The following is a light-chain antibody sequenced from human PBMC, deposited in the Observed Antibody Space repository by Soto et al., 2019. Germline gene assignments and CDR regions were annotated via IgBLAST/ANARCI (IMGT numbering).Light chain of an antibody. CDR2: SND. Sequence: QLVLTQPPSASGTPGQRVTISCSGSGSNIGTNTVHWYRQVPGTAPKLLIYSNDQRPSGVPDRISGSKSGTSGSLAISGLQSEDEADYYCAAWDDSLQGPVFGGGTKLTVL. V-gene: IGLV1-44*01. CDR3: AAWDDSLQGPV. CDR1: GSNIGTNT. J-gene: IGLJ2*01.